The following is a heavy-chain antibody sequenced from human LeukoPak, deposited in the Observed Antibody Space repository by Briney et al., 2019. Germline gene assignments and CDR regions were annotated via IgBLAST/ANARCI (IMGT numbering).Heavy chain of an antibody. V-gene: IGHV3-21*01. CDR2: ISSSSSYI. J-gene: IGHJ4*02. CDR1: GFTFSSYS. Sequence: GGSLRLSCAASGFTFSSYSMNWVRQTPGKGLEWVSSISSSSSYIYYADSVKGRFTISRDNAKNSLYLQMNSLRAEDTAVYYCARGTRDSGYDFAGYFDYWGQGTLVTVSS. CDR3: ARGTRDSGYDFAGYFDY. D-gene: IGHD5-12*01.